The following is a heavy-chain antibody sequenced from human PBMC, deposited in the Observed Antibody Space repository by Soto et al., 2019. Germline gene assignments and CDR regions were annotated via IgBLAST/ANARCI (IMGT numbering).Heavy chain of an antibody. Sequence: QVQLVQSGAEVKKPGSSMKVSCKASGGAFSDYAFSWVRQAPGQGLEWLGGIMPIFRAPDYAQKFQGRVTITADEFTRTAYMEMNSLRSEDTAVYYCASWLKGPDIGNYYYGMDVWGQWTTVTVS. CDR3: ASWLKGPDIGNYYYGMDV. D-gene: IGHD2-15*01. CDR1: GGAFSDYA. V-gene: IGHV1-69*12. CDR2: IMPIFRAP. J-gene: IGHJ6*02.